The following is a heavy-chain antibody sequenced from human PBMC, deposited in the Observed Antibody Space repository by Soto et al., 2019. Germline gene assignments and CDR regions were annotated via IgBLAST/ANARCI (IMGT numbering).Heavy chain of an antibody. CDR2: MSSSGRT. Sequence: SETLSLTCSISGDSISSYSCAWIRQPPGKGLEWIGYMSSSGRTKYNPSLKSRATISVESSKNQVSLKVTSVTAADTAMYYCATVGWSGPEGWFDPWGQGTLVTVSS. D-gene: IGHD3-3*01. CDR1: GDSISSYS. V-gene: IGHV4-59*01. CDR3: ATVGWSGPEGWFDP. J-gene: IGHJ5*02.